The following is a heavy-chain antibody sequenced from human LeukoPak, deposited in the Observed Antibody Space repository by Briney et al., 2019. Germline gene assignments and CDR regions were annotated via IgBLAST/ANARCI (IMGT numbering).Heavy chain of an antibody. J-gene: IGHJ6*02. CDR2: INRDGSER. Sequence: GGSLRLSCAASGFTFSNYWMTWVRQAPGKGLEWVANINRDGSERYYVDSVKGRFTISRDDAKSSLYLQMNSLRAEDTAVYYCARVYSNSPEYGMDVWGQGTTVTVSS. D-gene: IGHD2/OR15-2a*01. V-gene: IGHV3-7*03. CDR1: GFTFSNYW. CDR3: ARVYSNSPEYGMDV.